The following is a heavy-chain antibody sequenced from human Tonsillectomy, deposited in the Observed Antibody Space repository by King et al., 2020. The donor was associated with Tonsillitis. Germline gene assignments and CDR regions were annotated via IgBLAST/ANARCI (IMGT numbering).Heavy chain of an antibody. J-gene: IGHJ3*02. D-gene: IGHD5-24*01. V-gene: IGHV1-69*01. Sequence: QLVQSGAEVKKPGSSVKVSCRASGGSFSSYAITWVRQAPGQGLEWMGGFIPIFGTTVYAQDFQGRVTITADESTSLAYMELRSLGSEDTAGYYCARAGSTYHHHNYLDASDIWGQGTMVTVSS. CDR3: ARAGSTYHHHNYLDASDI. CDR2: FIPIFGTT. CDR1: GGSFSSYA.